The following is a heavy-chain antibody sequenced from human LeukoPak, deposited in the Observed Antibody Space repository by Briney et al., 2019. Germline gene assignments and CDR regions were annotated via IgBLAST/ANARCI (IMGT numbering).Heavy chain of an antibody. J-gene: IGHJ4*02. D-gene: IGHD4-23*01. V-gene: IGHV5-51*01. CDR1: GYSFTSYW. CDR3: ARSFDYGGNADY. CDR2: IYPGDSDT. Sequence: GESLKISCQGSGYSFTSYWIGWVRQMPGKGLEWMGIIYPGDSDTKYNPSLQGQVTISVDKSFTTTYLQWSSLKASDTAMYYCARSFDYGGNADYWGQGTLVTVSS.